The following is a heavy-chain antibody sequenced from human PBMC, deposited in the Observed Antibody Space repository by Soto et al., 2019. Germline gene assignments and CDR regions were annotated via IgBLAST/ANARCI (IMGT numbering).Heavy chain of an antibody. Sequence: NPSETLSLTCTVSRDCISRNNWSWSRHHAETGLEWIWYVHYSGSTSYNPSLKGRVTIPLDWSKQQFSLNVTSVTAADGAVYSCPRERPYCGVDYWAQGILVTV. CDR2: VHYSGST. CDR3: PRERPYCGVDY. V-gene: IGHV4-59*13. D-gene: IGHD2-21*02. CDR1: RDCISRNN. J-gene: IGHJ4*01.